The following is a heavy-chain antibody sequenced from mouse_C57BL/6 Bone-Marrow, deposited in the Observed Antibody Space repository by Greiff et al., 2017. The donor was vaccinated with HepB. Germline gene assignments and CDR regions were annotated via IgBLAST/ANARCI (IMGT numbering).Heavy chain of an antibody. V-gene: IGHV5-6*01. CDR2: ISSGGSYT. Sequence: VQLKESGGDLVKPGGSLKLSCAASGFTFSSYGMSWVRQTPDKRLEWVATISSGGSYTYYPDSVKGRFTISRDNAKNTLYLQMSSLKSEDTAMYYCARHAGPHFDYWGQGTTLTVSS. D-gene: IGHD4-1*01. CDR1: GFTFSSYG. J-gene: IGHJ2*01. CDR3: ARHAGPHFDY.